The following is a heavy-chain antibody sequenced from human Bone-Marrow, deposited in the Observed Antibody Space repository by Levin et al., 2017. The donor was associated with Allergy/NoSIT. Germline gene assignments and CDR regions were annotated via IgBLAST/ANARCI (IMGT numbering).Heavy chain of an antibody. Sequence: PGGSLRLSCKASGYTFTDYFIHWVRLAPGQGLEWMGWINPNSGDTDSSQTFQGTVTMTRDTSISTAYMEVTSLTSNDTALYYCARISSAAFDMWGQGTVVTVSS. CDR2: INPNSGDT. V-gene: IGHV1-2*02. CDR3: ARISSAAFDM. CDR1: GYTFTDYF. J-gene: IGHJ3*02. D-gene: IGHD6-19*01.